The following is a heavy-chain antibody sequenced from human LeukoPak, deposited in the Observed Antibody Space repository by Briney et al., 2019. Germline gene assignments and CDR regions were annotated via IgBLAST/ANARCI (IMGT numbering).Heavy chain of an antibody. J-gene: IGHJ4*02. CDR3: ARSGSTAFDY. Sequence: SETLSLTCTVSGGSIGSSSYYWGWIRQPPGKGLEWIGSIYYSGSTYYNPSLKSRVTISVDTSKNQFSLKLSSATAADTAVYYCARSGSTAFDYWGQGTLVTVSS. CDR1: GGSIGSSSYY. D-gene: IGHD1-26*01. V-gene: IGHV4-39*07. CDR2: IYYSGST.